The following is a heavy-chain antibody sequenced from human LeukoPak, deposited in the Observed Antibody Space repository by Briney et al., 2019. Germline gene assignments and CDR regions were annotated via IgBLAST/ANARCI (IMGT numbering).Heavy chain of an antibody. Sequence: PGGSLRLSCAASGFTFSSYAMSWVRQAPGKGLEWVSAISGSGGSTYYADSVKGRFTISRDNSKNTLYLQMNSLRAEDTAVYYCAKFGPYSGSTLRAFDIWGQGTMATVSS. CDR3: AKFGPYSGSTLRAFDI. CDR2: ISGSGGST. CDR1: GFTFSSYA. V-gene: IGHV3-23*01. J-gene: IGHJ3*02. D-gene: IGHD1-26*01.